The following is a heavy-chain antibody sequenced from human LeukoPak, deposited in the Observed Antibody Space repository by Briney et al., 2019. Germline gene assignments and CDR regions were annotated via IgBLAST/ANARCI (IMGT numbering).Heavy chain of an antibody. V-gene: IGHV3-23*01. Sequence: GGSLRLSCAASGFTFSSYAMSWVRQAPGKGLGWVSGISGSGGSTYYADSVKGRFTISRDNSKNTLYLQMNSLRAEDTAVYYCAKGSIEVGSSSNFQHWGQGTLVTVHS. CDR2: ISGSGGST. J-gene: IGHJ1*01. CDR3: AKGSIEVGSSSNFQH. D-gene: IGHD6-13*01. CDR1: GFTFSSYA.